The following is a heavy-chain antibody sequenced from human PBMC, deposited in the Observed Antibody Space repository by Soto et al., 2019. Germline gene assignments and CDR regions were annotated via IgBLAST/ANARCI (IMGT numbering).Heavy chain of an antibody. CDR3: AGEYSGSYRYYYYGMDA. V-gene: IGHV4-34*01. CDR1: GGSFSGYY. Sequence: SETLSLTCAVYGGSFSGYYWSWIRQPPGKGLEWIGEINHSGSTNYNPSLKSRVTISVDTSKNQFSLKLSSVTAADTSVYYCAGEYSGSYRYYYYGMDAWGQGTTVTVS. CDR2: INHSGST. D-gene: IGHD1-26*01. J-gene: IGHJ6*02.